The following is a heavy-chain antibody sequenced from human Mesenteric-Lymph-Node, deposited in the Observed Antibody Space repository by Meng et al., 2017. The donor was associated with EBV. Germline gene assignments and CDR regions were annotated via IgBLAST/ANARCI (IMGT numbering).Heavy chain of an antibody. J-gene: IGHJ4*02. CDR2: IYHSGST. Sequence: QGEVQGLGPGLVKPSGTLSLACAVSGGSISSSNWWSWVRQPPGKGLEWIGEIYHSGSTNYNPSLKSRVTISVDKSKNQFSLKLSSVTAADTAVYYCARDLSGSRNRPFDYWGQGTLVTVSS. D-gene: IGHD3-10*01. V-gene: IGHV4-4*02. CDR1: GGSISSSNW. CDR3: ARDLSGSRNRPFDY.